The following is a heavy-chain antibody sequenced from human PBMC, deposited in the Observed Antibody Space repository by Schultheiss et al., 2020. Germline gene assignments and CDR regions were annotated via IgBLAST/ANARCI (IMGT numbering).Heavy chain of an antibody. CDR2: INHSGST. Sequence: SETLSLTCAVYGGSFSVYYWSWIRQPPGKGLEWIGEINHSGSTNYNPSLKSRVTISVDTSKNQFSLKLSSVTAADTAVYYCASTHYASGSYYSDYWGQGTLVTVSS. D-gene: IGHD3-10*01. J-gene: IGHJ4*02. CDR3: ASTHYASGSYYSDY. CDR1: GGSFSVYY. V-gene: IGHV4-34*01.